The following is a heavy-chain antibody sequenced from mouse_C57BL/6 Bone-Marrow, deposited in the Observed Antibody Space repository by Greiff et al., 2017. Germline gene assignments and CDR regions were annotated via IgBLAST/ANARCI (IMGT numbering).Heavy chain of an antibody. V-gene: IGHV1-55*01. J-gene: IGHJ1*03. D-gene: IGHD2-5*01. Sequence: VQLQQSGAELVKPGASVKMSCKASGYTFTSYWITWVKQRPGQGLEWIGDIYPGSGSTTYNEKFKSKATLTVDTSSSTAYMQLSSLTSEDSAVYDCARPYYSNYWYFDVWGTGTTVTVSS. CDR1: GYTFTSYW. CDR2: IYPGSGST. CDR3: ARPYYSNYWYFDV.